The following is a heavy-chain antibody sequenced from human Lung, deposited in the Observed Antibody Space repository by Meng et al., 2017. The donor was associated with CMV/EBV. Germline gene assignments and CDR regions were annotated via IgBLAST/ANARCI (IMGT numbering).Heavy chain of an antibody. CDR3: ARGGYDYVWGSLDY. CDR2: IGGSGGPI. J-gene: IGHJ4*02. CDR1: RFTFSAYE. Sequence: GGSLRLXCAASRFTFSAYEMNWVRQAPGKGLEWVSYIGGSGGPINYADSVRGRFTISRNNARNSLYLQMNSLRAEDTAVYCCARGGYDYVWGSLDYWGQGTXVNVSS. D-gene: IGHD3-16*01. V-gene: IGHV3-48*03.